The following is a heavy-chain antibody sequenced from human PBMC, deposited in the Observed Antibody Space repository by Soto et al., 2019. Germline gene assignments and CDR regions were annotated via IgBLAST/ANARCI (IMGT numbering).Heavy chain of an antibody. J-gene: IGHJ6*02. D-gene: IGHD3-3*01. CDR3: ARDSVSHDFTYSYYGMDV. CDR1: GGSISSYY. Sequence: QVQLQESGPGLVKPSETLSLTCTVSGGSISSYYWSWIRQPPGKGLEWIGYIYYSGSTNYNPSLKSRVTISVDPSKNQFSLKLSSVTAADTAVYYCARDSVSHDFTYSYYGMDVWGQGTTVTVSS. V-gene: IGHV4-59*01. CDR2: IYYSGST.